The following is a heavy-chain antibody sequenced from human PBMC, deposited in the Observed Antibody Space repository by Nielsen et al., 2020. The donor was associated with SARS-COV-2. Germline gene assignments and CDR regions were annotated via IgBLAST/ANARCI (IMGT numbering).Heavy chain of an antibody. J-gene: IGHJ4*02. CDR1: GFTLTSYS. D-gene: IGHD5-24*01. CDR2: ISATGNFI. V-gene: IGHV3-21*04. Sequence: GESLKISCAVSGFTLTSYSMNWVRQAPGKGLEWVSSISATGNFIFYAESVKGRFTISRDNAKRSVYLNMSSLRGDDTADYYCVVQMAAVLYWGQGTTVTVSS. CDR3: VVQMAAVLY.